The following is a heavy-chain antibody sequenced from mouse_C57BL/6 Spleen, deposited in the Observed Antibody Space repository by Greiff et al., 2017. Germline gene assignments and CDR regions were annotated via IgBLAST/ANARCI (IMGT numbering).Heavy chain of an antibody. V-gene: IGHV5-4*01. Sequence: EVQGVESGGGLVKPGGSLKLSCAASGFTFSSYAMSWVRQTPEKRLEWVATISDGGSYTYYPDNVKGRFTISRDNSKNNLYLQMSHLKSEDTAMYYCARDRDYYGPFDYWGQGTTLTVSS. CDR3: ARDRDYYGPFDY. CDR2: ISDGGSYT. D-gene: IGHD1-1*01. J-gene: IGHJ2*01. CDR1: GFTFSSYA.